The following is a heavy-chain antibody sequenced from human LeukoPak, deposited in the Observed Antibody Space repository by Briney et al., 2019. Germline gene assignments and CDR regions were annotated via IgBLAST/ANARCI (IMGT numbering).Heavy chain of an antibody. CDR3: ATHSSSSWYWFDP. V-gene: IGHV4-39*01. CDR2: ISYSGST. D-gene: IGHD6-13*01. CDR1: GGSISSRSYY. Sequence: PSETLSLTCTVSGGSISSRSYYWGWIRQPPGKGLDWIGSISYSGSTYYNPSPKSRVTISVDTSKSQFSLKLSSVTAADTAVYYCATHSSSSWYWFDPWGQGTLVTVSS. J-gene: IGHJ5*02.